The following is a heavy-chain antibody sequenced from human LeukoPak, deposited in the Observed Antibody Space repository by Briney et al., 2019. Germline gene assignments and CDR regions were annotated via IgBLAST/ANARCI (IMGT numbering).Heavy chain of an antibody. CDR2: ISDSATYT. J-gene: IGHJ4*02. CDR1: GFTFSIFG. CDR3: ARDLGNFGSGTSYYDY. Sequence: PGGSLRLSCAASGFTFSIFGMSWVRQAPGMGLEWVSGISDSATYTYYADSVKGRFTISRDNSKNTLYLQMNSLRAEDTAVYYCARDLGNFGSGTSYYDYWGQGTLVTVSS. V-gene: IGHV3-23*01. D-gene: IGHD3-10*01.